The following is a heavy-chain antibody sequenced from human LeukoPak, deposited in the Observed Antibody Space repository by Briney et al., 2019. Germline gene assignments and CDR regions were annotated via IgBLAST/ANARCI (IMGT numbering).Heavy chain of an antibody. CDR2: INHSGST. J-gene: IGHJ4*03. Sequence: SETLSLTCAVYGGSFSGYYWSWIRQPPGKGLEWIGEINHSGSTNYNPSLKSRVTISVDTSKNQFSLKLSSVTAADTAVYYCARGIHNIWGSYRPGGYYDYWGQGTTVTVSS. V-gene: IGHV4-34*01. D-gene: IGHD3-16*02. CDR3: ARGIHNIWGSYRPGGYYDY. CDR1: GGSFSGYY.